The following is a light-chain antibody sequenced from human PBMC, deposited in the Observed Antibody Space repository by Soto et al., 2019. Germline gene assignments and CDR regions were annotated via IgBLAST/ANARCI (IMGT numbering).Light chain of an antibody. CDR2: EVS. CDR3: SSYTSSSTYV. V-gene: IGLV2-14*01. J-gene: IGLJ1*01. CDR1: SSDVGGYNY. Sequence: QSVLTPPASVSGSTGQSITISCTGTSSDVGGYNYVSWYQQHPGKAPKLMIYEVSNRPSGVSNRFSGSKSGNTASLTISGLQAEDEADYYCSSYTSSSTYVFGTGTKVTVL.